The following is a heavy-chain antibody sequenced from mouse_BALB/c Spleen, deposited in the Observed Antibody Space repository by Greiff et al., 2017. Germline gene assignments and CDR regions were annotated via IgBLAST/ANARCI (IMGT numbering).Heavy chain of an antibody. Sequence: EVKLVESGGGLVKPGGSLKLSCAASGFTFSSYGMSWVRQTPDKRLEWVATISSGGSYTYYPDSVKGRFTISRDNAKNTLYLQMSSLKSEDTAMYYCASDYGVDYYAMDYWGQGTSVTVSS. V-gene: IGHV5-6*03. CDR1: GFTFSSYG. CDR3: ASDYGVDYYAMDY. CDR2: ISSGGSYT. J-gene: IGHJ4*01. D-gene: IGHD1-1*02.